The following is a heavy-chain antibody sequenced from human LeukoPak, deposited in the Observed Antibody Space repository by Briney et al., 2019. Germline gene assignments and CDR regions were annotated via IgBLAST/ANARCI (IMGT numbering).Heavy chain of an antibody. D-gene: IGHD3-22*01. CDR2: ISYDGSNK. CDR3: AKGHRRDYYYDSSGYYTPGDY. J-gene: IGHJ4*02. CDR1: GFTFSSYG. Sequence: GRSLRLSCAASGFTFSSYGMHWVRQAPGKGLEWVAVISYDGSNKYYADSVKGRFTISRDNSKNTLYLQMNSLRAEDTAVYYCAKGHRRDYYYDSSGYYTPGDYWGQGTLVTVSS. V-gene: IGHV3-30*18.